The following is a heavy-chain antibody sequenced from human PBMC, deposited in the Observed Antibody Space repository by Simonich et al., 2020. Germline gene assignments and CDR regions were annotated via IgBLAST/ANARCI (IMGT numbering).Heavy chain of an antibody. CDR2: IYHSGST. CDR1: GYSISSGYY. J-gene: IGHJ5*02. V-gene: IGHV4-38-2*02. CDR3: ARDPGLTGTTSWFDT. Sequence: QVQLQESGPGLVKPSETLSLTCAVSGYSISSGYYGGWIRRPPGKGVAGIGSIYHSGSTSYNPSLKRRVTISGDTAKNQFSLKLSSVTAADTAVYYCARDPGLTGTTSWFDTWGQGTLVTVSS. D-gene: IGHD1-1*01.